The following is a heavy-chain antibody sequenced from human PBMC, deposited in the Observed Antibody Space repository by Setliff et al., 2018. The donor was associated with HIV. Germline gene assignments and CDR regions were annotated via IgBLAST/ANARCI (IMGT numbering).Heavy chain of an antibody. CDR2: MYTDGST. V-gene: IGHV4-4*07. Sequence: LSLTCTVSGGSISSHYWSWIRQPAGKGLEWIGHMYTDGSTNYNPSFKSRVTISADTSKNQFSLKLSSVTAADTAVYYCARDSRWLQFPYFDSWGQGTPVTVPQ. D-gene: IGHD5-12*01. J-gene: IGHJ4*01. CDR3: ARDSRWLQFPYFDS. CDR1: GGSISSHY.